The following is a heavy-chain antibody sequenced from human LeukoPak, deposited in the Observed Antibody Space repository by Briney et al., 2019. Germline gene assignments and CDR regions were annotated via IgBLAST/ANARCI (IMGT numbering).Heavy chain of an antibody. CDR3: AREFEGDDYVWGSYRSHNWFDP. J-gene: IGHJ5*02. CDR2: IYYSGST. Sequence: PSETLSLTCTVSGGSISSYYWSWIRQPPGKGLEWIGYIYYSGSTNYNPSLKSRVTISVDTSKNQFSLKLSSVAAADTAVYYCAREFEGDDYVWGSYRSHNWFDPWGQGTLVTVSS. V-gene: IGHV4-59*01. D-gene: IGHD3-16*02. CDR1: GGSISSYY.